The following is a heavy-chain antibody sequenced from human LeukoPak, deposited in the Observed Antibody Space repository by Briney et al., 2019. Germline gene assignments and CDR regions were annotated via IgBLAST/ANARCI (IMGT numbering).Heavy chain of an antibody. Sequence: SETLSLTCTVPGGSISNYFWSWIRQPPGKGLEWIGYMHNGVHTNYNPSLKSRVTISGDTSKNQLTLRLTSVTAADTAVYYCAATMKRDYGDTNLDYWGQGTLVTVSS. D-gene: IGHD4/OR15-4a*01. CDR3: AATMKRDYGDTNLDY. CDR2: MHNGVHT. V-gene: IGHV4-59*01. J-gene: IGHJ4*02. CDR1: GGSISNYF.